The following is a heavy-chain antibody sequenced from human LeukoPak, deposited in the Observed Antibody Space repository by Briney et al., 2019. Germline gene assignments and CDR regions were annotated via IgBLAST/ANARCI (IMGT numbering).Heavy chain of an antibody. J-gene: IGHJ3*02. V-gene: IGHV3-23*01. Sequence: GGTLRLSCAASGFTFSSYAMNWVRQAPGKGLEWVSAISGSSGRTYYADSVKGRFTISRDNAKNSLYLQMNSLRAEDTAVYYCARDSPPDIWGQGTMVTVSS. CDR2: ISGSSGRT. CDR3: ARDSPPDI. CDR1: GFTFSSYA.